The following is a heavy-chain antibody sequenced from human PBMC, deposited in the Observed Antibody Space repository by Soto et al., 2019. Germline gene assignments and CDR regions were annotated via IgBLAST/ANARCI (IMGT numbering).Heavy chain of an antibody. Sequence: QVHLVQSGAEVKKPGASVKVSCKASGYTFTSYYIHWVRRAPGQGLEWMGIINPNGGFTAYAQRFEGRVTMTRDTSTSTVDMELSSLRSDDTAFYYGARGGQVWYADLDYWGQGTLVTVSS. J-gene: IGHJ4*02. CDR2: INPNGGFT. D-gene: IGHD3-16*01. CDR3: ARGGQVWYADLDY. CDR1: GYTFTSYY. V-gene: IGHV1-46*03.